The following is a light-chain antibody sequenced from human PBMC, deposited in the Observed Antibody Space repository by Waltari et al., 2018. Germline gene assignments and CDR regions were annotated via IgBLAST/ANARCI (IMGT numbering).Light chain of an antibody. CDR3: SSTDSSCSLEV. CDR2: EDR. Sequence: YELTQPPSVSVSPGQTARITCAGDELPKKYAYWYQQKSGQAPVLGISEDRKRPSGIPHRFFGSISGTMASLTIIEAQVDADAYYYCSSTDSSCSLEVFGGSTKLTVL. CDR1: ELPKKY. J-gene: IGLJ2*01. V-gene: IGLV3-10*01.